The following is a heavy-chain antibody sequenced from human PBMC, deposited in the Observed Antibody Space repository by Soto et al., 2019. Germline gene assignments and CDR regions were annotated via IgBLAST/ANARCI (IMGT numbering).Heavy chain of an antibody. V-gene: IGHV1-69*02. CDR3: SIGSWSAETFDV. CDR1: GGTFNTYT. D-gene: IGHD2-2*01. Sequence: QVHLIQSGAEVKKPGSSVKVSCKAAGGTFNTYTLFWVRQAPGHGLEWMGRIIPMLTVTNSAQKFQGRLTLTADKSTGTACMELTSLRSDDTAVYYCSIGSWSAETFDVWGQGTMVTVSS. J-gene: IGHJ3*01. CDR2: IIPMLTVT.